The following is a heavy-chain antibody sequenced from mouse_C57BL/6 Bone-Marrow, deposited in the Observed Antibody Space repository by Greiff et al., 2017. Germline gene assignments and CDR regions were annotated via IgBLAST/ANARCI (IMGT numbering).Heavy chain of an antibody. CDR2: SRNKANDYTT. V-gene: IGHV7-1*01. CDR1: GFTFSDFY. CDR3: ARDAEGLDD. Sequence: EVKLVESGGGLVQSGRSLRLSCATSGFTFSDFYMEWVRQAPGQGLEWIAASRNKANDYTTEYSASVKGRFIVSRDTSQSILYLQMNALRAEDTAIDYCARDAEGLDDWGQGTTLTVSS. D-gene: IGHD3-3*01. J-gene: IGHJ2*01.